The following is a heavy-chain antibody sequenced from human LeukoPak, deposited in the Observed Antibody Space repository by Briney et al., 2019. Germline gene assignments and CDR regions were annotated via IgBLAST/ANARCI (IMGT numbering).Heavy chain of an antibody. D-gene: IGHD2-2*01. CDR1: GGTFSSYA. CDR2: IIPIFGTA. Sequence: VASVKVSCKASGGTFSSYAIGWVRQAPGQGLEWMGRIIPIFGTANYAQKFQGRVTITTDESTSTAYMELSSLRSEDTAVYYCARDRDVVVPAAIGYYYYYYMDVWGKGTTVTVSS. V-gene: IGHV1-69*05. J-gene: IGHJ6*03. CDR3: ARDRDVVVPAAIGYYYYYYMDV.